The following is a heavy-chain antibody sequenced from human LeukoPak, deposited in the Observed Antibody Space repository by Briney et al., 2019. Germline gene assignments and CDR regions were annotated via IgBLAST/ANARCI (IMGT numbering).Heavy chain of an antibody. J-gene: IGHJ4*02. D-gene: IGHD2-21*01. CDR3: TKEGAGGGRYSFDD. Sequence: GGSLRLSCAASGFTFSSYGMHWVRQAPGKGREWVVVVSSEGSVKGYADSVKGRFTISRDNAKNTLNVQVDSLRAEDTAVYCCTKEGAGGGRYSFDDCGQGALATVSS. CDR2: VSSEGSVK. V-gene: IGHV3-30*18. CDR1: GFTFSSYG.